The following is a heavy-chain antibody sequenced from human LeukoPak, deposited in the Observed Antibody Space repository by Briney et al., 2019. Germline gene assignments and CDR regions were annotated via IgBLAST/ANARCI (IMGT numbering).Heavy chain of an antibody. D-gene: IGHD6-6*01. CDR2: VNPNSGNT. CDR3: ARDTEAARPAYHYYYMDV. V-gene: IGHV1-8*03. CDR1: GYTFTSYD. J-gene: IGHJ6*03. Sequence: PGASVKVSRKASGYTFTSYDINWVRQATGQGLEWMGWVNPNSGNTGYAQKFQGRVTITRNTSISTAYMELSSLRSEDTAVYYCARDTEAARPAYHYYYMDVWGKGTPVTVSS.